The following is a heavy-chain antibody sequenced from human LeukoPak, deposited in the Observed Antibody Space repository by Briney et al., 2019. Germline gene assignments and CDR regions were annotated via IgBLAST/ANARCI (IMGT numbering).Heavy chain of an antibody. CDR3: TRDTGGSGSYPDF. V-gene: IGHV3-7*01. CDR1: GFTFRTYW. J-gene: IGHJ4*02. Sequence: GGSLRLFCAASGFTFRTYWMTWVRQTPGKGLEWMANVHQGGSEKYYWDSVKGRFTIFRDNAQNSLYLHMNSLRVEDTGVYYCTRDTGGSGSYPDFWGRGTLVTASS. D-gene: IGHD1-26*01. CDR2: VHQGGSEK.